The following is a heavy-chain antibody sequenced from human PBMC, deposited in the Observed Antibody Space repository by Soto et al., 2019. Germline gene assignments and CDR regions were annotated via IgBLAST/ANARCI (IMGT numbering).Heavy chain of an antibody. D-gene: IGHD3-22*01. CDR3: ARKDKSGYFNWFDP. CDR1: RYSFTSSW. V-gene: IGHV5-51*01. CDR2: IFPSDSDT. J-gene: IGHJ5*02. Sequence: GESLKISCRTPRYSFTSSWVAWVRQMPGKGLEWMGLIFPSDSDTRYSPSVQGQVTISADRSTSTVFLQWASLKASDTAVYFCARKDKSGYFNWFDPWGQGTLVTVSS.